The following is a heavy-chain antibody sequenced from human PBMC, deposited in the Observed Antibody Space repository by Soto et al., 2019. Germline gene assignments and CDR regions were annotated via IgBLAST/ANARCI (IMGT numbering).Heavy chain of an antibody. D-gene: IGHD3-3*01. V-gene: IGHV3-13*01. Sequence: EVQLVESGGGLVQPGGSLRLSCAASGFTFSSYDMHWVRQATGKGLEWVSAIGTAGDTYYPGSVKGRFTISRENAKNSLYLQRRSLRAGDTAVYYCARGAPDRPDTHYDFWRGYYTFDYWGQGTLVTVSS. CDR1: GFTFSSYD. CDR3: ARGAPDRPDTHYDFWRGYYTFDY. J-gene: IGHJ4*02. CDR2: IGTAGDT.